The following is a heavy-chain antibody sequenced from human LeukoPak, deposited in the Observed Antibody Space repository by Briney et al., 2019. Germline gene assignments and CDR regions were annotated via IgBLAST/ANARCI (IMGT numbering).Heavy chain of an antibody. CDR3: TTEIRPMIVVVITTVIY. Sequence: GGSLRLSCAASGFTFRNAWMSWVRQAPGKGLEWVGRIKSKTDGGTTDYAAPVKGRFTISRDDSKNTLYLQMNSLKTEDTAVYYCTTEIRPMIVVVITTVIYWGQGTLVTVSS. D-gene: IGHD3-22*01. CDR2: IKSKTDGGTT. CDR1: GFTFRNAW. J-gene: IGHJ4*02. V-gene: IGHV3-15*01.